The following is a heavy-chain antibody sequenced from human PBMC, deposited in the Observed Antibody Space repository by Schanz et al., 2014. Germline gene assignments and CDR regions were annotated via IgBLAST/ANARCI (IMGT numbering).Heavy chain of an antibody. V-gene: IGHV3-30*04. D-gene: IGHD6-19*01. CDR1: GFSFSGFA. CDR2: VSHDGFTK. J-gene: IGHJ3*02. Sequence: QVQLEESGGGVVQPGGSLRLSCVASGFSFSGFAVHWVRQAPGKGLEWGSIVSHDGFTKHYADSVRGRFTLSRDNSKNTVYLQMNSLRAEDTALYFCATDYSGGGCHIWGQGTMVTVSS. CDR3: ATDYSGGGCHI.